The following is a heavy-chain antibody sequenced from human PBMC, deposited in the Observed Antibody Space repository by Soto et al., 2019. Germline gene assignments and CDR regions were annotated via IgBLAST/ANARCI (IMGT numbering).Heavy chain of an antibody. D-gene: IGHD3-16*02. V-gene: IGHV3-30*18. Sequence: QVQLVASGGGVVQPGRSLSLSCAASGFTFSSYAMHWVRQAPGKGLEWVAVISYDGSDNYYADSVKGRFTISRDNSKNTLNLQMNSLRADDTAVYYCAKALGELSPESYDYWGQGTLITVSS. CDR2: ISYDGSDN. J-gene: IGHJ4*02. CDR3: AKALGELSPESYDY. CDR1: GFTFSSYA.